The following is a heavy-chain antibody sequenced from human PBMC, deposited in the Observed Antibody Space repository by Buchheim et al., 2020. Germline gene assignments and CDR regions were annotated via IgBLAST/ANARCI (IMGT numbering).Heavy chain of an antibody. CDR2: VSYDGSKT. CDR1: GFTFRSYA. D-gene: IGHD1-26*01. V-gene: IGHV3-30*04. J-gene: IGHJ4*02. CDR3: ARDKGRYYFDY. Sequence: QVQLVESGGGVVQPGRSLRLSCAVSGFTFRSYAMHWVRQAPGKGLEWVAVVSYDGSKTYHADSAKGRFNISRENIKKTMYLQMNSLRGEDTAVYYCARDKGRYYFDYWGQGTL.